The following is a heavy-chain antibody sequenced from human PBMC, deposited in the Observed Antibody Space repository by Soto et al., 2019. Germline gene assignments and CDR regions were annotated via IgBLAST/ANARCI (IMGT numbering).Heavy chain of an antibody. D-gene: IGHD3-22*01. Sequence: QVQLVQSGAEVKKPGASVKVSCKASGYTFTTYGFSWVRQAPGQGLECVGWISASNGNTHYSQKFQGRVTMTTDTATSTAYMELRSLTSGDTAVYYCASEPIYYNDGSGYYPLGYWGQGPLVTVSS. J-gene: IGHJ4*02. CDR3: ASEPIYYNDGSGYYPLGY. CDR1: GYTFTTYG. V-gene: IGHV1-18*04. CDR2: ISASNGNT.